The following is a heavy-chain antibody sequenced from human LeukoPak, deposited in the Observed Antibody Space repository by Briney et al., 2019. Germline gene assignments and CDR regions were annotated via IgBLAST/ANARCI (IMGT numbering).Heavy chain of an antibody. D-gene: IGHD4-11*01. CDR3: APKGGGYYS. J-gene: IGHJ4*02. CDR1: GGSISSRDYY. Sequence: SQTLSLTCTVSGGSISSRDYYRGWIRQPPGKGLEWTGSIYYSGTTYYNPSLKSRLTMSVDTSKNQFSLRLSSVTAADTAVYYCAPKGGGYYSWGQGTLVTVSS. V-gene: IGHV4-39*07. CDR2: IYYSGTT.